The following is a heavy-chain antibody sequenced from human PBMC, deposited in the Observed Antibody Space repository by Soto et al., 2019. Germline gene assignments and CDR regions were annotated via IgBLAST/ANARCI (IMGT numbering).Heavy chain of an antibody. CDR3: AKSLLWFGELSQYFDY. V-gene: IGHV3-23*01. CDR1: GFTFSSYA. D-gene: IGHD3-10*01. Sequence: EVQLLESGGGLVQPGGSLRLSCAASGFTFSSYAMSWVRQAPGKGLEWVSAISGSGGSTYYADSVKGRFTISRDNSKNTLYLQMNSLGAEDTAVYYCAKSLLWFGELSQYFDYWGQGTLVTVSS. CDR2: ISGSGGST. J-gene: IGHJ4*02.